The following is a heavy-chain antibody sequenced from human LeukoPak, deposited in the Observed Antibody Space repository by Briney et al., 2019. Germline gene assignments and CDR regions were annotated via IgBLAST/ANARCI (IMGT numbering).Heavy chain of an antibody. CDR3: ARDTYYYNSGASLSDVFDT. D-gene: IGHD3-22*01. CDR2: IDYSGST. Sequence: PSETLSLTCSVSGGSISTYYWSWVRQSPGKGLEWIGHIDYSGSTNYNPSLESRVAMSVDTSKKELTLKLSSVTAADTAVYYCARDTYYYNSGASLSDVFDTWGQGTMVTVSS. CDR1: GGSISTYY. J-gene: IGHJ3*02. V-gene: IGHV4-59*13.